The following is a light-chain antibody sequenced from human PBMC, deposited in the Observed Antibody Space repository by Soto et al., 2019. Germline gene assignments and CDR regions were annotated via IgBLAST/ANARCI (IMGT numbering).Light chain of an antibody. Sequence: QSALTQPASVSGSPGQSITISCPGTSSDVGGYNYVSWYQQHPGKAPKLMIYEVSNRPSGVSNRFSGSKSGNTASLTISGLQAEDEADYYCSSYTSSSIDDVFGTGTKVTVL. CDR2: EVS. CDR1: SSDVGGYNY. V-gene: IGLV2-14*01. J-gene: IGLJ1*01. CDR3: SSYTSSSIDDV.